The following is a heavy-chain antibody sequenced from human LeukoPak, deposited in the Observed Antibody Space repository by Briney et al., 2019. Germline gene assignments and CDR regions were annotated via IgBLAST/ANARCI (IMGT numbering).Heavy chain of an antibody. D-gene: IGHD3-10*01. CDR2: ISSGGSTT. CDR1: GLTFSSYE. CDR3: ARRKGTYMDV. J-gene: IGHJ6*03. Sequence: GGSLRLSCAASGLTFSSYEMNWVRQAPGEGLEWVSFISSGGSTTYYADSVKGRFTISRDNDKNSLFLQMNSLTAEDTGTYFCARRKGTYMDVWGEGTTVTVSS. V-gene: IGHV3-48*03.